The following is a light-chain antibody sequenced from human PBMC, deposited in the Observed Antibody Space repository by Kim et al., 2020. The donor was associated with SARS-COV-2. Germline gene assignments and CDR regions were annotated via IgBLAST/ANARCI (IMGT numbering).Light chain of an antibody. CDR2: DAS. CDR1: QSVASNY. V-gene: IGKV3-20*01. J-gene: IGKJ2*02. CDR3: QQYGTSPCT. Sequence: LSPGETATLSCRASQSVASNYLAWYQQNPGQAPRLLIFDASTRATGISDRFSGSGSGTDFSLTISRLEPEDFAVYYCQQYGTSPCTFGQGTKLEI.